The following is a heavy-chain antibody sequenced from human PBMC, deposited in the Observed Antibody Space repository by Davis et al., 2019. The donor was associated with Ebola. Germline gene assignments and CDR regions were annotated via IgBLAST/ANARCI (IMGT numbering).Heavy chain of an antibody. CDR1: GFIVGSTY. D-gene: IGHD4-17*01. V-gene: IGHV3-53*01. Sequence: GESLKISCAASGFIVGSTYMSWVRQAPGKGLEWVSVIYRDGRTYYADSVKGRFTISRDNSKNTVYLQTNSLRAEDTAVYYCARHVYGDFWYFDLWGRGTRVTVSS. CDR2: IYRDGRT. CDR3: ARHVYGDFWYFDL. J-gene: IGHJ2*01.